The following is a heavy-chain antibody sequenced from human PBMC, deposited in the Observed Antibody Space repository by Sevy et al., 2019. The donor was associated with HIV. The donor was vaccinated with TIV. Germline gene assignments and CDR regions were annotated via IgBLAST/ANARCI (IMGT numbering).Heavy chain of an antibody. CDR3: ASGTTRTGTGSWAWRVDSGAFDI. CDR1: GFTFSSYA. V-gene: IGHV3-30-3*01. D-gene: IGHD1-1*01. CDR2: ISYDGSNK. Sequence: GGSLRLSCAASGFTFSSYAMHWVRQAPGKGLEWVAVISYDGSNKYYAGSVKGRFTISRDNSKNTLYLQMNSLGAEDTAVYYCASGTTRTGTGSWAWRVDSGAFDIWGQGTMVTVSS. J-gene: IGHJ3*02.